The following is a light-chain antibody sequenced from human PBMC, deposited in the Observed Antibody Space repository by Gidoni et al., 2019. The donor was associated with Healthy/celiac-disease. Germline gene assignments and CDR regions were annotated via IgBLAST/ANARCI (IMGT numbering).Light chain of an antibody. CDR2: AAS. CDR3: QQYYSYPPG. V-gene: IGKV1-8*01. J-gene: IGKJ4*01. Sequence: AIRMTQSPSSFSASTGDRVTITCRASQGCSRYLAWYQQKPGKAPKLLIYAASTLQSGVPSRFSGSGSGTDFTLTISCLQSEDFATYYCQQYYSYPPGFGGGTKVEIK. CDR1: QGCSRY.